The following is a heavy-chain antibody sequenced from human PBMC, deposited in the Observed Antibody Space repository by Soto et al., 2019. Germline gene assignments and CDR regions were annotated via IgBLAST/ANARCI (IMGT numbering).Heavy chain of an antibody. J-gene: IGHJ4*02. CDR3: AKVVTTSFYYFDY. D-gene: IGHD4-17*01. V-gene: IGHV3-23*01. CDR2: ISGGASST. Sequence: EVQLLESGGGLIQPGGSLRLSCAASGFTFSSYAMTWVRQAPGKGLEWDSAISGGASSTFYADSVKGRFTISRDNSKNTLYLQMNNLRAEDTAIYYCAKVVTTSFYYFDYWGQGTLVTVSS. CDR1: GFTFSSYA.